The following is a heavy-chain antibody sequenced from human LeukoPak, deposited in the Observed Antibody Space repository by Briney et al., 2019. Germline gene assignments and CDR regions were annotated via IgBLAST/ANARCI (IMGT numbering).Heavy chain of an antibody. Sequence: TSETLSLTCAVYGGSLSGYYWSWIRQPPGKGLEWIGEINHSGSTNYNPSLKSRVTISVDTSKNQFSLKLSSVTAADTAVYYCARGRGYCSGGSCYQYYFDYWGQGTLVTVSS. CDR2: INHSGST. D-gene: IGHD2-15*01. J-gene: IGHJ4*02. CDR1: GGSLSGYY. V-gene: IGHV4-34*01. CDR3: ARGRGYCSGGSCYQYYFDY.